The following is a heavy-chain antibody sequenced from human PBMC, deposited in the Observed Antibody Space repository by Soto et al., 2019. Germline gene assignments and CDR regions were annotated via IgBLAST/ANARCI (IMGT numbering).Heavy chain of an antibody. Sequence: GSLRLSCAASGFTFSSYGMHWVRQAPGKGLEWVAVISYDGSNKYYADSVKGRFTISRDNSKNTLYLQMNSLRAEDTAVYYCAVTEGSYYDILTGSPDYWGQGTLVTVSS. V-gene: IGHV3-30*03. CDR2: ISYDGSNK. CDR3: AVTEGSYYDILTGSPDY. J-gene: IGHJ4*02. CDR1: GFTFSSYG. D-gene: IGHD3-9*01.